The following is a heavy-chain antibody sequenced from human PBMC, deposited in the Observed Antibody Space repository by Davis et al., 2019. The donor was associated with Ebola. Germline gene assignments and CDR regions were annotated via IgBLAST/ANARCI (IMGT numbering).Heavy chain of an antibody. V-gene: IGHV4-38-2*02. CDR3: ARSDRCSSTSCLYYYYYGMDV. J-gene: IGHJ6*04. CDR2: IYHSGST. D-gene: IGHD2-2*01. CDR1: GYSISSGYY. Sequence: MPSETLSLTCTVSGYSISSGYYWGWIRQPLGKGLEWIGSIYHSGSTYYNPSLKSRVTISVDTSKNQFSLKLSSVTAADTAVYYCARSDRCSSTSCLYYYYYGMDVWGKGTTVTVSS.